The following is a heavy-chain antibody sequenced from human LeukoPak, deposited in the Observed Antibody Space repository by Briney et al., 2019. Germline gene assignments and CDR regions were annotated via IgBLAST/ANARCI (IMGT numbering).Heavy chain of an antibody. CDR3: ARETPYSSSWTDFDY. CDR2: ITLSRTTI. J-gene: IGHJ4*02. Sequence: GGSLRLSCAASGFTFSNYNMHWVRQAPGKGLEWISYITLSRTTIYYADSVKGRFTISRDNAKNSLYLQMNSLRAEDTAMYFCARETPYSSSWTDFDYWGQGTLVTVSS. CDR1: GFTFSNYN. D-gene: IGHD6-13*01. V-gene: IGHV3-48*01.